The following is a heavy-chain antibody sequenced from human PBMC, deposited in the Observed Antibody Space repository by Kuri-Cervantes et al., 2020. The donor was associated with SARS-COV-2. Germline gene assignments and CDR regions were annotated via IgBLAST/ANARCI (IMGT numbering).Heavy chain of an antibody. V-gene: IGHV3-30*02. Sequence: GGSLRLSCAASGFTFSSYAMSWVRQAPGKGLEWVAFIRYDGSNKYYADSVKGRFTISRDNSKNTLYLQMNSLRAEDTAVYYCTREAYDYNMGFDSWGQGTLVTVSS. J-gene: IGHJ4*02. CDR3: TREAYDYNMGFDS. D-gene: IGHD4-11*01. CDR2: IRYDGSNK. CDR1: GFTFSSYA.